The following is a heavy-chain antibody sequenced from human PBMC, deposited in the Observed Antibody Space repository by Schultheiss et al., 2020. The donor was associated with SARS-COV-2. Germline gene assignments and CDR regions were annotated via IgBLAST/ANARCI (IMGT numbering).Heavy chain of an antibody. D-gene: IGHD3-16*02. CDR2: ISTDGRKT. CDR1: GFTFSSYW. J-gene: IGHJ3*02. Sequence: GESLKISCAASGFTFSSYWLHWVRQAPGKGLEWVAVISTDGRKTHYVDSVKGRFTISRDNAKNSLYLQMNSLRAEDTAVYYCAIYDYIWGSYRSSAFDIWGQGTMVTVSS. CDR3: AIYDYIWGSYRSSAFDI. V-gene: IGHV3-30*03.